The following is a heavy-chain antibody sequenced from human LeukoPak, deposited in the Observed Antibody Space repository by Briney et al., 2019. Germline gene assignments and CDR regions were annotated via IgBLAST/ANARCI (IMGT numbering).Heavy chain of an antibody. V-gene: IGHV3-23*01. Sequence: GGSLRLSCAASGFTFSTYGRSWVRQAPGKGLEWASGIHSSGGITYYADSVKGRFTISRDNSKNTLYLQMNSLGAEDTAIYYCAKDKGLTALSTFDYWGQGTLVTVSS. J-gene: IGHJ4*02. D-gene: IGHD2-8*01. CDR2: IHSSGGIT. CDR3: AKDKGLTALSTFDY. CDR1: GFTFSTYG.